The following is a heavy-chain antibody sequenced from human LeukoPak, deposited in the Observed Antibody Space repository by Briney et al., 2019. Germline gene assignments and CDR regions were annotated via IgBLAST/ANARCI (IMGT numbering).Heavy chain of an antibody. CDR3: ARASGHHYFDY. Sequence: SETLSLTCTVSGGSTSSYYWSWIRQPPGKGLEWIGYIYYSGSTNYNPSLKSRVTISVDTSKNQFSLKLSSVTAADTAVYYCARASGHHYFDYWGQGTLVTVSS. J-gene: IGHJ4*02. CDR1: GGSTSSYY. V-gene: IGHV4-59*01. CDR2: IYYSGST.